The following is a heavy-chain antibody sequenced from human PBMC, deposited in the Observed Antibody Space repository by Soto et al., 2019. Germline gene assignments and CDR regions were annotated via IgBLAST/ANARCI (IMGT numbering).Heavy chain of an antibody. D-gene: IGHD3-16*02. Sequence: PGGSLRLSCAASGFTFSSYGMHWVRQAPGKGLEWVAAIWYDGSNKYYADSVKGRFTISRDNSKNTLYLQMNSLRAEDTAVYYCARETFGGVIALYYFDYWGQGTLVTVSS. J-gene: IGHJ4*02. CDR3: ARETFGGVIALYYFDY. CDR1: GFTFSSYG. V-gene: IGHV3-33*01. CDR2: IWYDGSNK.